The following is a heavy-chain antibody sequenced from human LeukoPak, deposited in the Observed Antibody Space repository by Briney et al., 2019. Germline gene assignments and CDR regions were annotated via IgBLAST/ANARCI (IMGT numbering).Heavy chain of an antibody. V-gene: IGHV1-3*01. CDR2: INAGNGNT. CDR3: ARGRVKNGYNPGDY. CDR1: GYNFTNYA. Sequence: ASVKVSCKASGYNFTNYALHWVRQAPGQRLEWMGWINAGNGNTKFSQKFQDRFTINRDTSASIVYMGLNRLRSEDTAVYFCARGRVKNGYNPGDYWGQGTLVTVSS. J-gene: IGHJ4*02. D-gene: IGHD5-24*01.